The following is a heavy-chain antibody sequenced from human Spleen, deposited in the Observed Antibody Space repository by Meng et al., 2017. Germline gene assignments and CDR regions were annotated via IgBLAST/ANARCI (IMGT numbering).Heavy chain of an antibody. V-gene: IGHV1-46*01. CDR2: INPSGGST. Sequence: ASVKVSCKASCYTVTNYDINCVRQAPGQGLEWMGIINPSGGSTSYAQKFQGRVTMTRDTSTSTVYMELSSLRSEDTAVYYCARMTAEMATEDDAFDIWGQGTMVTVSS. CDR1: CYTVTNYD. J-gene: IGHJ3*02. D-gene: IGHD5-24*01. CDR3: ARMTAEMATEDDAFDI.